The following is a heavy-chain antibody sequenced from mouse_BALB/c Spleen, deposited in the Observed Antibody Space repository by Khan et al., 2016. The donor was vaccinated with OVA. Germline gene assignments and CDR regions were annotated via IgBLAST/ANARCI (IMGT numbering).Heavy chain of an antibody. V-gene: IGHV5-17*02. D-gene: IGHD2-1*01. CDR2: ISSGSSTI. Sequence: EVQLQESGGGLVQPGGSRKLSCAASGFTFSSFGMHWVRQAPERGLEWVAYISSGSSTIYYADQMTGRFPTSRDTPKNTLFLLMTSLRSEATAMDYCANYGNFDAMGYWVQGTSVTVSS. CDR1: GFTFSSFG. J-gene: IGHJ4*01. CDR3: ANYGNFDAMGY.